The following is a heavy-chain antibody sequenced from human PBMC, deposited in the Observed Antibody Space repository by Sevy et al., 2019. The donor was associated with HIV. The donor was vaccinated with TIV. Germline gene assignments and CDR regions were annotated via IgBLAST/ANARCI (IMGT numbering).Heavy chain of an antibody. D-gene: IGHD3-22*01. Sequence: ASVKVSCKVSGYTLTELSIHWVRQAPGKGLEWMGGFDPEDGETIYAQKFQGRVTLTEDTSTDTSYMELSSLRSEDTAVYYCASSRDYYDNSGPNFDYWGQGILVTVSS. J-gene: IGHJ4*02. CDR2: FDPEDGET. V-gene: IGHV1-24*01. CDR1: GYTLTELS. CDR3: ASSRDYYDNSGPNFDY.